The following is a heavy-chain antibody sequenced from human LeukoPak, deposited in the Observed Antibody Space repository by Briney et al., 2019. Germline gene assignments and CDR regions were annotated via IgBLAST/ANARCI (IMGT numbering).Heavy chain of an antibody. CDR1: GYTFSAYY. CDR3: ARDDDYERPPGWFDP. Sequence: ASAKVSCKASGYTFSAYYMHWLRQAPGQGLEWMGWINPDSGGTNFAQKFRDRVTLTRDTSNSTAYMELSGLRSDDTAVYYCARDDDYERPPGWFDPWGQGTLVTVSS. J-gene: IGHJ5*02. V-gene: IGHV1-2*02. CDR2: INPDSGGT. D-gene: IGHD4-17*01.